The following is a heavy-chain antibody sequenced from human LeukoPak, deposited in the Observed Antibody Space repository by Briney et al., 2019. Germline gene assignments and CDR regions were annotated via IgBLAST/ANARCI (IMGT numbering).Heavy chain of an antibody. V-gene: IGHV4-4*09. CDR3: ASPRTSYRYTFDY. CDR1: VASISNYY. Sequence: SETLSLTCAVSVASISNYYWSWIRQAPGKGLEWIGYISTSGSTNYNPSLKSRVSISLDTSNNRFSLNLNFVAAADTAVYFCASPRTSYRYTFDYWGPGALVTVSS. J-gene: IGHJ4*02. D-gene: IGHD5-18*01. CDR2: ISTSGST.